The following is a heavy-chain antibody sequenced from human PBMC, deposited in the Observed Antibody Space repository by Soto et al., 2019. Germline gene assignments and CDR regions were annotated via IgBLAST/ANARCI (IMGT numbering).Heavy chain of an antibody. D-gene: IGHD2-2*01. Sequence: NPSETLSLTCAVYGGSFSGYYWSWIRQPPGKGLEWIGEINHSGSTNYNPSLKSRVTISVDTSKNRFSLKLSSVTAADTAVYYCARGVGAYCSSTSCYPYYYYGMDVWGQGTTVTVS. V-gene: IGHV4-34*01. CDR3: ARGVGAYCSSTSCYPYYYYGMDV. J-gene: IGHJ6*02. CDR2: INHSGST. CDR1: GGSFSGYY.